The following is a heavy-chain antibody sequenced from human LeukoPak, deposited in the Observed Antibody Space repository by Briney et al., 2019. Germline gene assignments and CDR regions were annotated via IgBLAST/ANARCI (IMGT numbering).Heavy chain of an antibody. Sequence: WSGGSLRLSCAASGFTFSDYNMRWIRQAPGKGLEWVSGINWNGGSTGYADSVKGRFTISRDNAKNSLYLQMNSLRAEDTALYYCARGVGAAAGIFDYWGQGTLVTVSS. CDR1: GFTFSDYN. V-gene: IGHV3-20*04. CDR3: ARGVGAAAGIFDY. D-gene: IGHD6-13*01. CDR2: INWNGGST. J-gene: IGHJ4*02.